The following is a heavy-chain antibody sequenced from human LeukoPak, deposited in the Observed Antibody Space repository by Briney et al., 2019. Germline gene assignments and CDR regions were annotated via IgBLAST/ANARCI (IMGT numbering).Heavy chain of an antibody. CDR2: ISSSSSTI. D-gene: IGHD3-22*01. J-gene: IGHJ3*02. V-gene: IGHV3-48*01. Sequence: GGSLRLSCAASGFTFSSYSMNWVRQAPGKGLEWVSSISSSSSTIYYADSVKGRFTISRDNAKNSLYLQMNSLRAEDTAVYYCAREAYYYDSSGPDAFDIWGQGTMVTVSS. CDR1: GFTFSSYS. CDR3: AREAYYYDSSGPDAFDI.